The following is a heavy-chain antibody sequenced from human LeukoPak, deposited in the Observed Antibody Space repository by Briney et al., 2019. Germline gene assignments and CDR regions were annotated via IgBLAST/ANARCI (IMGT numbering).Heavy chain of an antibody. J-gene: IGHJ3*02. CDR1: GYTFTSYG. CDR2: ISAYNGNT. D-gene: IGHD2-2*01. V-gene: IGHV1-18*04. Sequence: ASVKVYCKASGYTFTSYGISWVRQAPGQGLEWMGWISAYNGNTNYAQKLQGRVTMTTDTSTSTAYMELRSLRSDDTAVYYCARRDIVVVQTDAFDIWGQGTMVTVSS. CDR3: ARRDIVVVQTDAFDI.